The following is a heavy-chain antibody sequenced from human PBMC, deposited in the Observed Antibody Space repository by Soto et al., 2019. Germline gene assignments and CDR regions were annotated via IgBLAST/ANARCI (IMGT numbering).Heavy chain of an antibody. V-gene: IGHV3-30*18. CDR3: AKVWFGEAPVDY. CDR2: ISYDGSNK. CDR1: GFTFSSYG. D-gene: IGHD3-10*01. Sequence: QVQLVESGGGVVQPGRSLRLSCAASGFTFSSYGMHWVRQAPGKGLEWVAVISYDGSNKYYADSVKGRFTISRDNSKNTLYLQMNSLRAEDTAGYYCAKVWFGEAPVDYWGQGTLVTVSS. J-gene: IGHJ4*02.